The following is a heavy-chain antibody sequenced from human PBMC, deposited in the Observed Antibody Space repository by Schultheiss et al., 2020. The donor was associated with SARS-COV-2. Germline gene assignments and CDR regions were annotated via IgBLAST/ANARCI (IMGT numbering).Heavy chain of an antibody. CDR1: GGTFSSYT. CDR2: IIPILGIS. J-gene: IGHJ2*01. V-gene: IGHV1-69*04. CDR3: ARDRGAGTTHSYWYFDL. D-gene: IGHD1-7*01. Sequence: SVKVSCKASGGTFSSYTISWVRQAPGQGLEWMGRIIPILGISNYAQKFQGRVTITADKSTSTAYMELSSLRSEDTAVYYCARDRGAGTTHSYWYFDLWGRGTLVTVSS.